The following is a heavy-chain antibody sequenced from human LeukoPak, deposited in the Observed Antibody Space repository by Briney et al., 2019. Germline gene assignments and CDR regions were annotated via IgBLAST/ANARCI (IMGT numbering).Heavy chain of an antibody. CDR2: MSHDGNKK. CDR3: AKDLEETYYYDSGNYGMDV. V-gene: IGHV3-30*19. CDR1: GFTFSSYG. J-gene: IGHJ6*02. Sequence: PGRPLRLSCAASGFTFSSYGMHWVRQAPGKGLEWVAVMSHDGNKKYYGDSVKGRFTISRENSKNTLFLQMNSLRAEDTAVYYCAKDLEETYYYDSGNYGMDVWGQGTTVTVSS. D-gene: IGHD3-22*01.